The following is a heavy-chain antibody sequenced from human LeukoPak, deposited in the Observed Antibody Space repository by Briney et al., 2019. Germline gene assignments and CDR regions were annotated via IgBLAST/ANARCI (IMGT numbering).Heavy chain of an antibody. D-gene: IGHD6-19*01. J-gene: IGHJ6*03. V-gene: IGHV4-59*01. CDR1: GGSISSYY. CDR3: ARYVAVALRKSGYYYYMDV. CDR2: IYYSGST. Sequence: SETLSLTCTVSGGSISSYYWSWIRQPPGKGLEWLGYIYYSGSTNYNPSLKSRVTMSVDTSKNQFSLNLISVTAADTAVYYCARYVAVALRKSGYYYYMDVWGKGTTVTVSS.